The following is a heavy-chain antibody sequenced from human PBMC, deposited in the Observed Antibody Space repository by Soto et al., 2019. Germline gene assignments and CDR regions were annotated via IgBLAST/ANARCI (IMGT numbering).Heavy chain of an antibody. CDR3: TRRRDWTAMDPLDY. V-gene: IGHV3-73*02. D-gene: IGHD5-18*01. CDR2: IRSKVNTYAT. CDR1: GFTFSDSA. Sequence: EVQLVESGGGLVQPGGSLKLSCAASGFTFSDSAMHWFRQASGKGLEWVGRIRSKVNTYATIYAASVKGRFTISRDDSMNTAYLQMNSLKTEDTAVYYCTRRRDWTAMDPLDYWGQGTLVTVSS. J-gene: IGHJ4*02.